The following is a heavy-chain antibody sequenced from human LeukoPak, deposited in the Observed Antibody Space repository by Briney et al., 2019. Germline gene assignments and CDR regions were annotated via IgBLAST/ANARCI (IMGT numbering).Heavy chain of an antibody. V-gene: IGHV3-30*02. CDR1: GFTFSSYG. Sequence: GGSLRLSCAASGFTFSSYGMHWVRQAPGKGLEWVAFIRYDGSNKYYADSVKGRFTISRDNSKNTLYLQMNSLRAEDTAVYYCAKEGALSYYGSGSSYYYYGMDVWGQGTTVTVSS. CDR3: AKEGALSYYGSGSSYYYYGMDV. J-gene: IGHJ6*02. D-gene: IGHD3-10*01. CDR2: IRYDGSNK.